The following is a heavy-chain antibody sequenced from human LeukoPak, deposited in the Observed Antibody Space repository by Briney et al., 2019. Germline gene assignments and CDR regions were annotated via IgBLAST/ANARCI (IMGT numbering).Heavy chain of an antibody. CDR1: GFTFSSYS. J-gene: IGHJ6*03. V-gene: IGHV3-48*01. Sequence: GGSLRLSCAASGFTFSSYSMNWVRQAPGKGLEWVSYISSSSSTIYYADSVKGRFTISRDNSKNTLYLQMNSLRAEDTAVYYCAKAPYRNTTNCYRGYYMDVWGKGTTVTVSS. CDR3: AKAPYRNTTNCYRGYYMDV. CDR2: ISSSSSTI. D-gene: IGHD2-2*01.